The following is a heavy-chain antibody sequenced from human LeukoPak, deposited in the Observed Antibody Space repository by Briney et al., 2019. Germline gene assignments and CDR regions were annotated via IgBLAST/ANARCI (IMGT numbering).Heavy chain of an antibody. V-gene: IGHV3-30*03. CDR1: GFTFSNYG. D-gene: IGHD3-22*01. J-gene: IGHJ2*01. Sequence: PGGSLRLSCAASGFTFSNYGMNWVRQAPGKGLEWVAVISYDGSNKYYADSVKGRFTISRDNSKNTLYLQMNSLRAEDTAVYYCARDWYYYDSSGYYATDWYFDLWGRGTLVTLSS. CDR3: ARDWYYYDSSGYYATDWYFDL. CDR2: ISYDGSNK.